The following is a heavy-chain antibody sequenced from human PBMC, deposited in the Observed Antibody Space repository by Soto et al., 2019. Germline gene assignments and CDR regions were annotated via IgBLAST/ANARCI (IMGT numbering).Heavy chain of an antibody. D-gene: IGHD2-15*01. CDR2: ISGGGGST. V-gene: IGHV3-23*01. CDR1: GFPFSSDA. CDR3: AKASEPVAGRFAY. J-gene: IGHJ4*02. Sequence: EVQLLESGGGLVQPGGSLRLSCAASGFPFSSDAMSWVRQAPGKGLEWVSTISGGGGSTYYADSVKGRFTISRDNSKNTLYLQMNILSAEDKAVYYCAKASEPVAGRFAYWGEGTLVTVSS.